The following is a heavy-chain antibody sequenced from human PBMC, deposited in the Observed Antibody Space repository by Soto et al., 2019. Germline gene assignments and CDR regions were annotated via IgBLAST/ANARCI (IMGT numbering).Heavy chain of an antibody. Sequence: SETLSLTCAVSGGSISIGGYSWSWIRQPPGKGLEWLGYIYHSGSTYYNPSLKSRVTISVDRSKNQFSLKLSSVTAADTAVYYCARDRFDYGGNYFDYWGQGTLVTVSS. J-gene: IGHJ4*02. V-gene: IGHV4-30-2*01. D-gene: IGHD4-17*01. CDR1: GGSISIGGYS. CDR3: ARDRFDYGGNYFDY. CDR2: IYHSGST.